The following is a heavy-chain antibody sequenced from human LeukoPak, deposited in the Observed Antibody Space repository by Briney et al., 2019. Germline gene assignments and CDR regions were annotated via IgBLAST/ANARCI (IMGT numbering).Heavy chain of an antibody. V-gene: IGHV3-74*01. CDR2: INNDGSRT. CDR1: GFTFSDYW. D-gene: IGHD3/OR15-3a*01. CDR3: ARPPYFDFWSGFYNDNYYYMEV. J-gene: IGHJ6*03. Sequence: PGGSLRLSCAAYGFTFSDYWMHWVRLVPGKGLVWVSHINNDGSRTSYADSVKGRFTVSRDNANNTLFLQMNSLRAEDTAVYYCARPPYFDFWSGFYNDNYYYMEVWGRGTPVTVSS.